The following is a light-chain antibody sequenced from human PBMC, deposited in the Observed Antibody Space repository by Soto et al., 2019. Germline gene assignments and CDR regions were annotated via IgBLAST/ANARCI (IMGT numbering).Light chain of an antibody. CDR1: SSDVGAYDY. CDR2: EVS. V-gene: IGLV2-14*03. Sequence: QSVLTQPASVSGSPGQSITISCTGTSSDVGAYDYVSWYQQHPDKAPKLMIYEVSYRPSGVSNRFSGSKSVNTATLTISGLQAEDEADYYCSSYTTSSTRVFGTGTEVTVL. J-gene: IGLJ1*01. CDR3: SSYTTSSTRV.